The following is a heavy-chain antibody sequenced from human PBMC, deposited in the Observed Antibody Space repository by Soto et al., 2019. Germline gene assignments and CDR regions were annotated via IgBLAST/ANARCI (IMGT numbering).Heavy chain of an antibody. CDR1: DYTFTSYG. Sequence: QVQLVQSGAEVKKPGASVKVSCEASDYTFTSYGINWVRQAPGQGLEWMGWISAYTGNTNYAQNLQGRVTMTTDTSTGTAYMELRSLTSDDTAVYYCARGDCRSPSCYAGDWFDPWGQGTLVTVSS. D-gene: IGHD2-2*01. CDR2: ISAYTGNT. V-gene: IGHV1-18*01. CDR3: ARGDCRSPSCYAGDWFDP. J-gene: IGHJ5*02.